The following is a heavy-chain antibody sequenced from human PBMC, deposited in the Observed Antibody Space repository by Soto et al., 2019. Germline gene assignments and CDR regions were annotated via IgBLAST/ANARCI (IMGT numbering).Heavy chain of an antibody. CDR2: TYYRSKWYN. D-gene: IGHD2-15*01. J-gene: IGHJ1*01. Sequence: KQSQTLSLTCAISGDSVSSNSAAWNWIRQSPSRGLEWLGRTYYRSKWYNDYAVSVKSRITINPDTSKNQFSLQLNSVTPEDTAVYYCARGYCSGGSCYSYFQHWGQGTLVTVSS. V-gene: IGHV6-1*01. CDR3: ARGYCSGGSCYSYFQH. CDR1: GDSVSSNSAA.